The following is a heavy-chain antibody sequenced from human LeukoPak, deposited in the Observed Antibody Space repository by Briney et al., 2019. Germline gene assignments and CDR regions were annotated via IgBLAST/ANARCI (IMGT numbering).Heavy chain of an antibody. CDR2: IYPGDSDT. CDR1: GYSSTNYW. CDR3: ARAGAWGHFDY. V-gene: IGHV5-51*01. J-gene: IGHJ4*02. D-gene: IGHD7-27*01. Sequence: GESLKISCKGSGYSSTNYWIGWARQLPGKGLEWTRIIYPGDSDTRYSPYFQGQVIIPADNSISTAYLQWSSLKASDTAMYYCARAGAWGHFDYWGQGTLVTVSS.